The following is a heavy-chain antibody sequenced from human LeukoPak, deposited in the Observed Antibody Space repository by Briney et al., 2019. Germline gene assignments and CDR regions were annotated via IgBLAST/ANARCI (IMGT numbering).Heavy chain of an antibody. CDR1: GGSISNYY. V-gene: IGHV4-59*12. D-gene: IGHD3-10*01. J-gene: IGHJ6*03. CDR2: IYYRGGT. Sequence: SETLSLTCTVSGGSISNYYWIWIRQPPGKGLEWLGYIYYRGGTNYSPSLKSRVTISVDTSKNQFSLKLSSVTAADTAVYYCARDRGFMVRGSRRGYDDYYYYMDVWGKGTTVTISS. CDR3: ARDRGFMVRGSRRGYDDYYYYMDV.